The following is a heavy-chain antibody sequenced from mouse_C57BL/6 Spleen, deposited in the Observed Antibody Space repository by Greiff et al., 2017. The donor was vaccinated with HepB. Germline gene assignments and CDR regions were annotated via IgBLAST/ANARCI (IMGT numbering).Heavy chain of an antibody. J-gene: IGHJ2*01. CDR2: IDPSDSYT. V-gene: IGHV1-69*01. CDR3: ARKYSSYYFDY. CDR1: GYTFTSYW. Sequence: QVQLKQPGAELVMPGASVKLSCKASGYTFTSYWMHWVKQRPGQGLEWIGEIDPSDSYTNYNQKFKGKSTLTVDKSSSTAYMQLSSLTSEDSAVYYCARKYSSYYFDYWGQGTTLTVSS. D-gene: IGHD1-1*01.